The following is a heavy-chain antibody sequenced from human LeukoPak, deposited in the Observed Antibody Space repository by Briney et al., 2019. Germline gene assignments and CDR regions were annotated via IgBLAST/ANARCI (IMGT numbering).Heavy chain of an antibody. Sequence: PSETLSLTCSVSDYSISSGYYWGWIRQPPGKGLEWIGSIYHSGSTYYNPSLKSRATISVDTSKNQFSLKLTSVTAADTAVYYCARVFLVPYYFDYWGQGTLVTVSS. J-gene: IGHJ4*02. V-gene: IGHV4-38-2*02. CDR2: IYHSGST. D-gene: IGHD1-26*01. CDR1: DYSISSGYY. CDR3: ARVFLVPYYFDY.